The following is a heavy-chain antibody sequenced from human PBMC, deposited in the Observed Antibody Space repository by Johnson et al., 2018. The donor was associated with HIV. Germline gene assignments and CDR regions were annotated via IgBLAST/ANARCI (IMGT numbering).Heavy chain of an antibody. Sequence: QEQLVESGGGLVQPGGSLRLSCAASGFTFSSYDMHWVRQATGKGLEWVAVISYDGSNKYYADSVKGRFTISRDNAKNSLYLQMNSLGAEDTAVYYCARARQGAVVKWGPGKMDAFDIWGQGTMVTVSS. D-gene: IGHD4-23*01. CDR1: GFTFSSYD. J-gene: IGHJ3*02. CDR2: ISYDGSNK. V-gene: IGHV3-30-3*01. CDR3: ARARQGAVVKWGPGKMDAFDI.